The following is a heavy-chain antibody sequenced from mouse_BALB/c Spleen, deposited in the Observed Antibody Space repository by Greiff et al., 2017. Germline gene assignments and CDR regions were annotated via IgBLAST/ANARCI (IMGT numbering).Heavy chain of an antibody. CDR3: ARIWDDYAMDY. CDR2: ISYDGSN. J-gene: IGHJ4*01. D-gene: IGHD4-1*01. V-gene: IGHV3-6*02. CDR1: GYSITSGYY. Sequence: DVKLQESGPGLVKPSQSLSLTCSVTGYSITSGYYWNWIRQFPGNKLEWMGYISYDGSNNYNPSLKNRISITRDTSKNQFFLKLNSVTTEDTATYYCARIWDDYAMDYWGQGTSVTVSS.